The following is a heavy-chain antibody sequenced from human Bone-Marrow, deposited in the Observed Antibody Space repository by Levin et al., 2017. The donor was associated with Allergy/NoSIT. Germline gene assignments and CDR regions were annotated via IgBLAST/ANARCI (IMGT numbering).Heavy chain of an antibody. D-gene: IGHD3-10*01. CDR1: GFSLSSTGVG. J-gene: IGHJ2*01. CDR2: IYWDDDK. V-gene: IGHV2-5*02. CDR3: AHNMYGSWYFDL. Sequence: ESGPTLVKPTQTLTLTCAFSGFSLSSTGVGVGWIRQSPGKALEWLALIYWDDDKRYSPSLKSRLSITKDTSKNQVVLRMTNMDPVDTATYYCAHNMYGSWYFDLWGRGTLVTVSS.